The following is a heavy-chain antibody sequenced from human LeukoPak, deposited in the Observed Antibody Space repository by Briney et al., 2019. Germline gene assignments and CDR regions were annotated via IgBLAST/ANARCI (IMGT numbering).Heavy chain of an antibody. CDR3: TRGSYGDYGY. CDR1: GFSVSSSY. Sequence: QPGGSLRLSCAASGFSVSSSYMSWVRQAPGKGLEWVSVIYSGDSTYYADSVKGRFIISRDNAKNSLFLQMDSLRAEDTALYYCTRGSYGDYGYWGQGTLVTVSS. V-gene: IGHV3-53*01. J-gene: IGHJ4*02. CDR2: IYSGDST. D-gene: IGHD4-17*01.